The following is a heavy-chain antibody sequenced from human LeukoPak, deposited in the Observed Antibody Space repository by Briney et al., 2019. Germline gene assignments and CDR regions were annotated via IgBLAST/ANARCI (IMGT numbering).Heavy chain of an antibody. Sequence: PSETLSLTCTVSGGSISSYYWSWIRQPPGKGLEWIGYIYDSGNTNNNPTLKSRVTISVDTSKNQFSLKLSSVTAADTAVYYCARKISRWVYGSGTEGVDYWGQGTLVTVSP. CDR2: IYDSGNT. D-gene: IGHD3-10*01. CDR3: ARKISRWVYGSGTEGVDY. CDR1: GGSISSYY. V-gene: IGHV4-59*12. J-gene: IGHJ4*02.